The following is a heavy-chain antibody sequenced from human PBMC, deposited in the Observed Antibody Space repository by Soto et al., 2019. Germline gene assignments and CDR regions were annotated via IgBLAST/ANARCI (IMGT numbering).Heavy chain of an antibody. V-gene: IGHV4-31*03. CDR1: GGSIISGGYY. CDR2: TYYSGST. D-gene: IGHD3-22*01. CDR3: SRGGWITMIAD. J-gene: IGHJ4*02. Sequence: QVQLQESGPGLVKPSQTLSLTCTVSGGSIISGGYYRSWIRQHPGKGLEWIGYTYYSGSTYYNPSLKTRVTISVDTSKNQFSLKLSSVTAADTDVYYCSRGGWITMIADWGQGTLVTVSS.